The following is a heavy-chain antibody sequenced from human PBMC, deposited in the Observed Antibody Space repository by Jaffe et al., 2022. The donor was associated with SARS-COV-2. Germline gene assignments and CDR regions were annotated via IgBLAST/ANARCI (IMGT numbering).Heavy chain of an antibody. CDR2: ISGSGGST. J-gene: IGHJ3*02. CDR1: GFTFSSYA. Sequence: EVQLLESGGGLVQPGGSLRLSCAASGFTFSSYAMSWVRQAPGKGLEWVSAISGSGGSTYYADSVKGRFTISRDNSKNTLYLQMNSLRAEDTAVYYCAKDAGYYYGSGSYPDAFDIWGQGTMVTVSS. D-gene: IGHD3-10*01. V-gene: IGHV3-23*01. CDR3: AKDAGYYYGSGSYPDAFDI.